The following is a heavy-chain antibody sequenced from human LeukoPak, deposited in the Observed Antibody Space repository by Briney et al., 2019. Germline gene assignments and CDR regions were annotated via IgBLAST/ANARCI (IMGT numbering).Heavy chain of an antibody. V-gene: IGHV4-59*12. D-gene: IGHD2-8*02. J-gene: IGHJ4*02. CDR1: GGSMTSYC. Sequence: SETLSLTCADSGGSMTSYCWSWIRQPPGKGLGWIGYISSSGSTNYNPSLGSRVTISVDASRNQFSLNLRSMTAADTAVYYCASGYTNWWPLDYWGQGARVIVSS. CDR3: ASGYTNWWPLDY. CDR2: ISSSGST.